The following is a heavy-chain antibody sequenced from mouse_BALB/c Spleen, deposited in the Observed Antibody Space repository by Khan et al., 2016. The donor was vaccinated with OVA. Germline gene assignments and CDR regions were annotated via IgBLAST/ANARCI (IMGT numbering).Heavy chain of an antibody. CDR2: IWGDGST. J-gene: IGHJ4*01. V-gene: IGHV2-3*01. Sequence: QVQLKESGPGLVAPSQSLSITCTVSGFSLTSYGVNWVRQPPVKGLEWLGVIWGDGSTNYRSALISRLSISKDNSKSQVFLKLHSLQTDDTATYYGAKCGDLYAMDDLRQGTSVTVSS. CDR1: GFSLTSYG. D-gene: IGHD2-13*01. CDR3: AKCGDLYAMDD.